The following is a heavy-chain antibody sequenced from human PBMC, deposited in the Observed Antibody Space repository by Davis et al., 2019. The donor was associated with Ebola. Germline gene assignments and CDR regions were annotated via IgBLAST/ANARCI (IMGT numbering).Heavy chain of an antibody. Sequence: PGGSLRLSCAASGFTFSSYGMHWVRQAPGKGLEWVAVISYDGSNKYYADSVKGRFTISRDNSKNTLYLQMNSLRAEDTAVYYCAKGPGGYSFVGVYGMDVWGQGTTVTVSS. V-gene: IGHV3-30*18. CDR1: GFTFSSYG. CDR2: ISYDGSNK. CDR3: AKGPGGYSFVGVYGMDV. D-gene: IGHD5-18*01. J-gene: IGHJ6*02.